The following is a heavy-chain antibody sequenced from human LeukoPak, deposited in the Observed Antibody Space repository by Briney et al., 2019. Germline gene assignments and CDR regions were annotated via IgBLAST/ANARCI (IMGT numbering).Heavy chain of an antibody. CDR2: INPNSGGT. V-gene: IGHV1-2*02. CDR1: GHTFTGYY. CDR3: ARGSTQLWSYFDY. D-gene: IGHD5-18*01. J-gene: IGHJ4*02. Sequence: APVKVSCKPSGHTFTGYYIHWVRQAPGQGVGCMGWINPNSGGTDYAQKFQGRVTMTRDTSISTAYMELSRLPSDDTAVYYYARGSTQLWSYFDYGGQGTLVTVSS.